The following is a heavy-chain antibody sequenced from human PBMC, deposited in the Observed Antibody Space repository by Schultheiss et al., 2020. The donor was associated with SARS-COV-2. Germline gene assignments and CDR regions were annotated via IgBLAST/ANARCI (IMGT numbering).Heavy chain of an antibody. J-gene: IGHJ4*02. CDR3: ARESNYGGNSQFDY. V-gene: IGHV3-21*04. CDR2: ISSSGSTI. Sequence: GGSLRLSCAVSGFTFSSSWMHWVCQAPGKGLEWVSSISSSGSTIYYADSVKGRFTISRDNAKNSLYLQMNSLRAEDTAVYYCARESNYGGNSQFDYWGQGTLVTVSS. CDR1: GFTFSSSW. D-gene: IGHD4-23*01.